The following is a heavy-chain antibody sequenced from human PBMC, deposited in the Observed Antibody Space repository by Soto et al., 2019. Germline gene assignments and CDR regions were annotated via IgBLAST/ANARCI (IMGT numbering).Heavy chain of an antibody. CDR3: ARGSRHCISTSCYAEYYYYGVEV. J-gene: IGHJ6*02. CDR1: GGTFSSYA. CDR2: IIPIFGTA. V-gene: IGHV1-69*13. D-gene: IGHD2-2*01. Sequence: GASVKVSCKASGGTFSSYAISWVRQAPGQGLEWKGGIIPIFGTANYAQKFQGRVTITADESTSTAYMELSSLRSEDTAVYYCARGSRHCISTSCYAEYYYYGVEVWGQGTTVTVSS.